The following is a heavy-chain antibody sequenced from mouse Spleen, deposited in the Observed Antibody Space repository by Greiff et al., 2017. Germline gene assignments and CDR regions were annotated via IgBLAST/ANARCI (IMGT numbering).Heavy chain of an antibody. CDR3: TTSRALYYFDY. J-gene: IGHJ2*01. CDR1: GFNIKDYY. D-gene: IGHD3-1*01. Sequence: DVKLQESGAELVRPGASVKLSCTASGFNIKDYYMHWVKQRPEQGLEWIGRIDPEDGDTEYAPKFQGKATMTADTSSNTAYLQLSSLTSEDTAVYYCTTSRALYYFDYWGQGTTLTVSS. V-gene: IGHV14-1*01. CDR2: IDPEDGDT.